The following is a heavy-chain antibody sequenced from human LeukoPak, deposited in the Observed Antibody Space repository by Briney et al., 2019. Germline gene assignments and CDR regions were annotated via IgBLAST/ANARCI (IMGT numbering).Heavy chain of an antibody. V-gene: IGHV1-69*04. D-gene: IGHD3-10*01. CDR3: ARAPMVRGVPLNWFDP. CDR2: IIPILGIA. CDR1: GGTFSSYA. Sequence: SVKVSCKASGGTFSSYAISWVRQAPGQGLEWMGRIIPILGIANYAQKFQGRVTITADKSTSTAYMELSSLRSEDTAAYYCARAPMVRGVPLNWFDPWGQGTLVTVSS. J-gene: IGHJ5*02.